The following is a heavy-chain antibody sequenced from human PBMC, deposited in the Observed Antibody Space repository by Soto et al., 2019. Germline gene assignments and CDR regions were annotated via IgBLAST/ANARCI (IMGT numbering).Heavy chain of an antibody. Sequence: QVQLVQSGAEVKKPGASVKVSCKASGYTFTSYAMHWVRQAPGQRLEWMGWINAGNGNTKYSQKFQGRVTSTRDTSASTAYMELSSLRSEDTAVYYCARAGAEGSRYGMDVWDQGTTVTVSS. V-gene: IGHV1-3*01. D-gene: IGHD3-10*01. CDR2: INAGNGNT. J-gene: IGHJ6*02. CDR3: ARAGAEGSRYGMDV. CDR1: GYTFTSYA.